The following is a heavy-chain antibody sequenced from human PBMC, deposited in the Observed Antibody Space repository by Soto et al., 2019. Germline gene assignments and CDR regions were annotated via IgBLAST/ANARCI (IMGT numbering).Heavy chain of an antibody. CDR1: GGSISGRC. CDR3: AKSHYDSSGYYIIDH. D-gene: IGHD3-22*01. V-gene: IGHV4-59*01. Sequence: SETLSLTCTVSGGSISGRCWSWVRQSPGKGLEWIGYFCYTGSTNYNPSLKSRVTVSVDRSKTQCSLKLTSVTAADTAVYYCAKSHYDSSGYYIIDHWGQGTLVTVSS. J-gene: IGHJ5*02. CDR2: FCYTGST.